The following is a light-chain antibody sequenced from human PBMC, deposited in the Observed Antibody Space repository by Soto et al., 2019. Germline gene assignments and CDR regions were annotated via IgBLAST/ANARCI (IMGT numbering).Light chain of an antibody. CDR3: QQLHCYPLT. J-gene: IGKJ4*01. CDR2: AAS. CDR1: QGITSY. Sequence: DIQLTQSPSFLSASVGDRVTITCLASQGITSYLDGYQQKPGTAPNLLPYAASTLQSGVPSRFSGSGSGTDISLTISSLQLEDFATYDWQQLHCYPLTFGGGTKVEIK. V-gene: IGKV1-9*01.